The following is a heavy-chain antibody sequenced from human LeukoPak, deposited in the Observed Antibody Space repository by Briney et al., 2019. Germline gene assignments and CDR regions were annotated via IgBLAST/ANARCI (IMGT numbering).Heavy chain of an antibody. CDR3: ARWGSSGFDY. J-gene: IGHJ4*02. CDR2: IYYSGST. V-gene: IGHV4-59*01. Sequence: SETLSLTCTVSGGSISGYFWSWIRQPPGKGLQWIGYIYYSGSTNYNPSLKSRVTISVDTSNNQFSLKLSSVTAADTAVYYCARWGSSGFDYWGQGTLVTVAS. D-gene: IGHD3-22*01. CDR1: GGSISGYF.